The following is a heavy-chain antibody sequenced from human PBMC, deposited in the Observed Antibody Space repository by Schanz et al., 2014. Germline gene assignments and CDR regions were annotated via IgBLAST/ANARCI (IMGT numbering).Heavy chain of an antibody. Sequence: QVRLVQSGAEAREPGASVKVSCKATGYMFDTYGFAWVRQAPGQGLEWMGRINPNTGGTNFAQKFQGRVTMTRDTSSSTVYMQLSSLTSDDTAIYYCARVTTGYDSWGQGTLVTVSS. V-gene: IGHV1-2*06. D-gene: IGHD5-12*01. J-gene: IGHJ4*02. CDR2: INPNTGGT. CDR1: GYMFDTYG. CDR3: ARVTTGYDS.